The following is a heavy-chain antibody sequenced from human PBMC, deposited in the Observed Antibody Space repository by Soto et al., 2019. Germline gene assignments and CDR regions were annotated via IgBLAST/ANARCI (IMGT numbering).Heavy chain of an antibody. J-gene: IGHJ6*02. CDR3: AKVGRGLYYDYVRRTENYYYGMDV. Sequence: EVQLVESGGGLVQPGRSLRLSCAASGFTFDDYAMHWVRQAPGKGLEWVSGISWNSGSIGYADSVKGRFTISRDNAKNSLYLQMNSLRAEDTALYFCAKVGRGLYYDYVRRTENYYYGMDVWGQGTTVTVSS. V-gene: IGHV3-9*01. D-gene: IGHD3-16*01. CDR1: GFTFDDYA. CDR2: ISWNSGSI.